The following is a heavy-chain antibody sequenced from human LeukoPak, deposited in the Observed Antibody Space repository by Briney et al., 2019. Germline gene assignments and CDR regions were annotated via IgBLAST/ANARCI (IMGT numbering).Heavy chain of an antibody. J-gene: IGHJ4*02. D-gene: IGHD2/OR15-2a*01. Sequence: GGSLRHFCAASGISFSSYSMNWVRQDPGKGLEWVSYISGSGNAKHYTDSVKGRFTISRDNAKNALYLQMNSLRAEDTAVYFCARDYVYAFDYWGQGTLVTVSS. V-gene: IGHV3-48*01. CDR1: GISFSSYS. CDR3: ARDYVYAFDY. CDR2: ISGSGNAK.